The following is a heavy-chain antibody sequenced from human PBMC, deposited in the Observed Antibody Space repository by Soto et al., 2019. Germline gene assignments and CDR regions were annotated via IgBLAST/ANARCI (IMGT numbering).Heavy chain of an antibody. CDR1: GFSFRDYG. V-gene: IGHV3-23*01. J-gene: IGHJ4*02. Sequence: EVQLLEAGGGLVQPGGSLRLSCAASGFSFRDYGMSWVRQAPGKGLEWLSAIIGIGDKAYYADSVRGRFTISRDNSKNTLYLQLNDLGAEDKAIYCCAKDYDYGDSLPFDYWGQGTLVTVSS. CDR3: AKDYDYGDSLPFDY. CDR2: IIGIGDKA. D-gene: IGHD4-17*01.